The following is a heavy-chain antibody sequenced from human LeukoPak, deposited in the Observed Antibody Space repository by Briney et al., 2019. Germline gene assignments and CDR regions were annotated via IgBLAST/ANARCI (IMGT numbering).Heavy chain of an antibody. D-gene: IGHD2-15*01. CDR2: INPSGGST. J-gene: IGHJ4*02. CDR3: AREGPGSRARWWGVGFDDVEASNPYDY. Sequence: EASVKVSCKASGYTFTSYYMHWVRQAPGQGLEWMGIINPSGGSTSYAQKFQGRVTMTRDTSTSTVYMELSSLRSEDTAVYYCAREGPGSRARWWGVGFDDVEASNPYDYWGQGTLVTVSS. CDR1: GYTFTSYY. V-gene: IGHV1-46*01.